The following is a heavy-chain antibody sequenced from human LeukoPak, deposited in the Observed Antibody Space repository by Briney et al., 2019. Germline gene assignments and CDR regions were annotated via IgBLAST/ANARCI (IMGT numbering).Heavy chain of an antibody. V-gene: IGHV4-39*07. J-gene: IGHJ3*02. CDR3: ATSGSYSLRAFDI. Sequence: SETLSLTCTVSGGSISSSSYYWGWIHQPPGKGLEWIGSIYYSGSTYYNPSHKSRATISVDTSKNQFSLKLSSVTAADTAVYYCATSGSYSLRAFDIWGQGTMVTVSS. CDR2: IYYSGST. CDR1: GGSISSSSYY. D-gene: IGHD1-26*01.